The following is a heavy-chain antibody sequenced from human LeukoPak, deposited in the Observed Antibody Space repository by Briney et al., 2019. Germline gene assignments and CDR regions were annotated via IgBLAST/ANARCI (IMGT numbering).Heavy chain of an antibody. CDR3: ARYSGIAVAGTGWFDP. CDR1: GYTFTSYG. CDR2: ISAYNGNT. V-gene: IGHV1-18*01. D-gene: IGHD6-19*01. J-gene: IGHJ5*02. Sequence: ASVKVSCKASGYTFTSYGISWVRQAPGQGLEWMGWISAYNGNTNYAQKLQGRVTMTTDTSTSTAYMELRSLRSDDTAEYYCARYSGIAVAGTGWFDPWGQGTLVTVSS.